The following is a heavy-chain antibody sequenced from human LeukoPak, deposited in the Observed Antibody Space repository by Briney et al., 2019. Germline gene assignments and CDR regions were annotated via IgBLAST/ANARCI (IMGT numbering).Heavy chain of an antibody. D-gene: IGHD2-15*01. Sequence: ASVTVSCTASGYTFTIYDINWVRQATGQGLEWMGWMNPNSGNTGYAQKFQGRVTMTRNTSISTAYMELSSLRSEDTAVYYCARGGVALGGYWGQGTLVTVSS. CDR1: GYTFTIYD. CDR2: MNPNSGNT. V-gene: IGHV1-8*01. J-gene: IGHJ4*02. CDR3: ARGGVALGGY.